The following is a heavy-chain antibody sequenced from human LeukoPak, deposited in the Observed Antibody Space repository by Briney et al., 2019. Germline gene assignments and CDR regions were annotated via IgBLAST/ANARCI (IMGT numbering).Heavy chain of an antibody. J-gene: IGHJ2*01. CDR2: MYYSGSP. CDR1: GGSISSYC. V-gene: IGHV4-59*12. Sequence: LETLSLTCTVSGGSISSYCWSWIRQPPGKGLEWIGYMYYSGSPNYNPSLKSRVTMSVDTSKNQFSLKLRSVTAADTAVYYCARVAQKLERIAVAGTSEWRANWYFDLWGRGTLVTVSS. CDR3: ARVAQKLERIAVAGTSEWRANWYFDL. D-gene: IGHD6-19*01.